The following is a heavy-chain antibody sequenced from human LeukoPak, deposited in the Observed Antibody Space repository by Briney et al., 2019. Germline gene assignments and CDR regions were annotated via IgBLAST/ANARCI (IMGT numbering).Heavy chain of an antibody. J-gene: IGHJ5*02. Sequence: GGSLRLSCAASGFTFSSYEMNWVRQTPGKGLEWVSYISSSGSTIYYADSVKGRFTVSRDNAKNSLYLQMNSLRAEDTAVYYCARVRAPYCSSTSCSNIRFDPWGQGTLVTVSS. CDR3: ARVRAPYCSSTSCSNIRFDP. D-gene: IGHD2-2*01. V-gene: IGHV3-48*03. CDR2: ISSSGSTI. CDR1: GFTFSSYE.